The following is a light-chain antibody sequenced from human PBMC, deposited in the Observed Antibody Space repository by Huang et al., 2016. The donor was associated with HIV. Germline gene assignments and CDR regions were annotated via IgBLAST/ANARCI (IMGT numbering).Light chain of an antibody. Sequence: EIVMTQSPAVLSLAPGERATLSCTSSHSVANKLAWYQQKPGRAPRLVIYDTSKRTSGVPARFSGSGSGTKFTLTISGLQSEDFAVYYCQHYNNWPLSFGGGTRVEIK. CDR3: QHYNNWPLS. CDR1: HSVANK. J-gene: IGKJ4*01. V-gene: IGKV3-15*01. CDR2: DTS.